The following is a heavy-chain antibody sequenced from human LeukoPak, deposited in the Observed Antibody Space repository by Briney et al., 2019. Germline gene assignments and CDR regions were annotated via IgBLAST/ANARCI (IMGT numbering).Heavy chain of an antibody. Sequence: PGGSLRLSCAASGFTFSSYSMNWVRQAPGKGLEWLACISLSSTIIYYANSVKGRFTISRDNAKNTLYLQVNSLRDEDTAVYYCARGAGALDYWGQGILVTVSS. CDR3: ARGAGALDY. D-gene: IGHD1-26*01. V-gene: IGHV3-48*02. CDR1: GFTFSSYS. CDR2: ISLSSTII. J-gene: IGHJ4*02.